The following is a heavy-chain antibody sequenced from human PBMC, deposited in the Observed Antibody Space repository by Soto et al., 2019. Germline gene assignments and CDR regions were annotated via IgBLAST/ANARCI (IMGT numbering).Heavy chain of an antibody. D-gene: IGHD3-3*01. V-gene: IGHV1-8*01. CDR1: GYTFTSYD. Sequence: QVQLVQSGAEVKKPGASVKVSCKASGYTFTSYDINWVRQATGQGFEWMGWMNPNSGNTGYAQKFQGKVTMTRGTSIITAYMELSCLRSEDTAVYYCAREKSGYYDYWGQGTLVSVSS. CDR3: AREKSGYYDY. CDR2: MNPNSGNT. J-gene: IGHJ4*02.